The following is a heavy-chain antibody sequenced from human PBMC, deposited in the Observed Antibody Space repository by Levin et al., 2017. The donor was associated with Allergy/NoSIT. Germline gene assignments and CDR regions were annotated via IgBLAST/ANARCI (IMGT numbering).Heavy chain of an antibody. CDR2: INHSGST. CDR3: VGQVDCSSTSCYPWFDP. V-gene: IGHV4-34*01. CDR1: GGSFSGYY. J-gene: IGHJ5*02. Sequence: PSETLSLTCAVYGGSFSGYYWSWIRQPPGKGLEWIGQINHSGSTNYNPSLKSRVTISVDTSKNQFSLKLSSVTAADTAVYYCVGQVDCSSTSCYPWFDPWGQGTLVTVSS. D-gene: IGHD2-2*01.